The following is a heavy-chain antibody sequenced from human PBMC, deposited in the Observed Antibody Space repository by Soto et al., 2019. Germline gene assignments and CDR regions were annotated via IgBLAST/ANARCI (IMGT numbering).Heavy chain of an antibody. CDR1: GYTFTSYA. V-gene: IGHV1-3*01. Sequence: GASVKVSCKASGYTFTSYAMHWVRQAPGQRLEWMGWINAGNGNTKYSQKFQGRVTITRDTSASTAYMELSSLRSEDTAVYYCARVYDFWSGYPYYYYYGMDVWGQGTTVTVSS. J-gene: IGHJ6*02. D-gene: IGHD3-3*01. CDR3: ARVYDFWSGYPYYYYYGMDV. CDR2: INAGNGNT.